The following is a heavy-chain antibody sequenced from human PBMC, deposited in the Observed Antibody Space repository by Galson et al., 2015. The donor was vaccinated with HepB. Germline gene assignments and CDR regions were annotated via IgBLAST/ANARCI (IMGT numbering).Heavy chain of an antibody. D-gene: IGHD6-19*01. CDR2: ISYDGSNK. Sequence: SLRLSCAASGFTFSSYGMHWVRQAPGKGLEWVAVISYDGSNKYYADSVKGRFTISRDNSKNTLYLQMNSLRAEDTSVYYCARDLADGGGIAVAGPAWGQGTLVTLSS. CDR1: GFTFSSYG. J-gene: IGHJ5*02. V-gene: IGHV3-30*03. CDR3: ARDLADGGGIAVAGPA.